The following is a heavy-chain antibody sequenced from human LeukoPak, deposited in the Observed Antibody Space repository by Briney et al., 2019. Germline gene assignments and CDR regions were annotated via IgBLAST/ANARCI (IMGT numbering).Heavy chain of an antibody. D-gene: IGHD3-22*01. J-gene: IGHJ4*02. Sequence: GGSLRLSCAASGFTFSSFWMSWVRQAPGKGLEWVANIKQDGSDKYYVDSVKGRFTISRDNAKNPLYLQMNSLRAEDTAVYYCAREPYYYDSSGHDYWGQGTLVTVSS. CDR2: IKQDGSDK. CDR3: AREPYYYDSSGHDY. CDR1: GFTFSSFW. V-gene: IGHV3-7*01.